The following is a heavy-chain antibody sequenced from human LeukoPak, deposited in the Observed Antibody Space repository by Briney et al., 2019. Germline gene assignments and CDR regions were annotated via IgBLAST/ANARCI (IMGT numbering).Heavy chain of an antibody. V-gene: IGHV3-21*01. Sequence: PGGSLRLSCVASGFTFSSFNMNWVRQVPGKGLEWVSSMSSSSSSYIYYTDSVKGRFTISRDNAKNSLFLQMNSLRAEDTAVYYCARSSGEYSRAYYSDYWGQGTLVTVSS. D-gene: IGHD6-6*01. CDR1: GFTFSSFN. CDR3: ARSSGEYSRAYYSDY. J-gene: IGHJ4*02. CDR2: MSSSSSSYI.